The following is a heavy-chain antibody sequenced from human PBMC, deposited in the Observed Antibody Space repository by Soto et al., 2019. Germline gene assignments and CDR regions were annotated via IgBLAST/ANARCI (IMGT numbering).Heavy chain of an antibody. CDR1: GFTFSRYA. CDR2: ISGSGDGA. D-gene: IGHD2-15*01. Sequence: GGSLRLSCEASGFTFSRYAMNWVRQAPGKGLEWVAVISGSGDGAYHADSVKGRFTISRDNSKDTLYLQMNSLGAEDTAVYYCAKRHQDIGVVAPANYFDCWGQGTLVTVSS. CDR3: AKRHQDIGVVAPANYFDC. V-gene: IGHV3-23*01. J-gene: IGHJ4*02.